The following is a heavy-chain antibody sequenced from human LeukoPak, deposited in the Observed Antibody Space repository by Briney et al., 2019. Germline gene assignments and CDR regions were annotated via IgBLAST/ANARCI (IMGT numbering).Heavy chain of an antibody. J-gene: IGHJ3*02. CDR2: ISSSSSYI. CDR1: GFTFSSYS. D-gene: IGHD6-25*01. Sequence: GGSLRLSCAASGFTFSSYSMNWVRQAPGKGLEWVSSISSSSSYIYYADSVKGRFTTSRDNAKNSLYLQMNSLRAEDTAVYYCARDRPSPAADAFDIWGQGTMVTVSS. V-gene: IGHV3-21*01. CDR3: ARDRPSPAADAFDI.